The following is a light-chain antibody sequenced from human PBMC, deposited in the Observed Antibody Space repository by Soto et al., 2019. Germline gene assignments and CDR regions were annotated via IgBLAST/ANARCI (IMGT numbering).Light chain of an antibody. CDR3: QQYRA. J-gene: IGKJ2*01. V-gene: IGKV3-15*01. CDR2: GAS. Sequence: EIVMTQSPATLSESPGERATLSCRASQSVSSNLAWYQQKPGQAPRLLIYGASTRATGIPARFSGSGSGTEFTLTISSLQSEDFAVYYCQQYRAFGQGTKLEIK. CDR1: QSVSSN.